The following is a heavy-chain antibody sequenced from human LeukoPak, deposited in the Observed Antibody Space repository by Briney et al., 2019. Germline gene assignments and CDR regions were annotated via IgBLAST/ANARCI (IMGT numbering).Heavy chain of an antibody. CDR1: GYTFTGYY. CDR2: INPNSGGT. Sequence: ASVKVSCKASGYTFTGYYMHWVRQAPGQGLEWMGRINPNSGGTNYAQKFQGRVTMTRDTSISTAYMELSRLRSDDTAVYYCARWDGMAARPSLNYYYYYYMDVWGKGTTVTVSS. V-gene: IGHV1-2*06. J-gene: IGHJ6*03. D-gene: IGHD6-6*01. CDR3: ARWDGMAARPSLNYYYYYYMDV.